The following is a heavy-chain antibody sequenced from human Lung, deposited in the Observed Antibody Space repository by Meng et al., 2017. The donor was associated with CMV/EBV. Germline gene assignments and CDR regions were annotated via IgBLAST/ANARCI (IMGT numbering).Heavy chain of an antibody. J-gene: IGHJ6*02. V-gene: IGHV4-59*01. CDR1: GHPITTYY. Sequence: SXTLSLXCTVSGHPITTYYWSWIRQPPGKGLEWIGYISYSGSTNYSPSLRSRVSLSVDTSKNQFSLELSAVTAADTAIYYCARDRAALGYYYYAMDVWGQGTXVTVSS. CDR3: ARDRAALGYYYYAMDV. CDR2: ISYSGST. D-gene: IGHD2-15*01.